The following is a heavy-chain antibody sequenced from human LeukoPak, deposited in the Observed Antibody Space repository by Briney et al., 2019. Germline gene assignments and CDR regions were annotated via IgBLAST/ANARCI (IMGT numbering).Heavy chain of an antibody. V-gene: IGHV3-7*01. CDR2: IKQDGSEK. Sequence: GGSLRRSCAASGFTFSRSWMSWVRQAPGKGLEWVANIKQDGSEKYYVDSVKGRFTISRDNAKNSLYLQMNSLRAEETAVYYCARQAQWLVNAYDYWGQGTLVTVSS. CDR1: GFTFSRSW. CDR3: ARQAQWLVNAYDY. D-gene: IGHD6-19*01. J-gene: IGHJ4*02.